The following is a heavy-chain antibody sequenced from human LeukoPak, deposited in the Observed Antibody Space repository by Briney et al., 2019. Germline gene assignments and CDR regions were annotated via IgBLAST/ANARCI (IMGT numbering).Heavy chain of an antibody. Sequence: GGPLRLSCAASGFTLGNHGMHWVRQAPGKGLEWVAIIYSDGVNKYCADSMKGRFTISRDTSKNTLFLEMESLRTEDTAVYYCARHRGSVFKGYMDVWGKGTTVTVSS. CDR2: IYSDGVNK. J-gene: IGHJ6*03. V-gene: IGHV3-33*01. CDR1: GFTLGNHG. CDR3: ARHRGSVFKGYMDV. D-gene: IGHD2-8*01.